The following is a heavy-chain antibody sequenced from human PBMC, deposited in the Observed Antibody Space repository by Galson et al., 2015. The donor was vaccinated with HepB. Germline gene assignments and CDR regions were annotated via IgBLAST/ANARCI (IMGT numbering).Heavy chain of an antibody. CDR1: GFTFSSYS. CDR3: AREGRGSGSYAQDAFDI. Sequence: SLRLSCAASGFTFSSYSMNWVRQAPGKGLEWVSYISSSSSSIYYADSVKGRFTISRDNAKNSLYLQMNSLRDEDTAVYYCAREGRGSGSYAQDAFDIWGHGTMVTVSS. D-gene: IGHD3-10*01. J-gene: IGHJ3*02. CDR2: ISSSSSSI. V-gene: IGHV3-48*02.